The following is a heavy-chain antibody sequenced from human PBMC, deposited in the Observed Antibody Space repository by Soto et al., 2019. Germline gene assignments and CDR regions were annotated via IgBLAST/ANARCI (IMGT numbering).Heavy chain of an antibody. D-gene: IGHD2-21*02. CDR2: INSEGSSL. J-gene: IGHJ6*02. V-gene: IGHV3-74*01. CDR1: GFPFSSYW. Sequence: PGGSLRLSCAGSGFPFSSYWMHWVRHSPGKGLVWVSRINSEGSSLSHADSVKGRFSISRDNAKNTLYLQMNSLRAEDTAVYYCAVTTSYHYYYGRDVWGQGTTVTVSS. CDR3: AVTTSYHYYYGRDV.